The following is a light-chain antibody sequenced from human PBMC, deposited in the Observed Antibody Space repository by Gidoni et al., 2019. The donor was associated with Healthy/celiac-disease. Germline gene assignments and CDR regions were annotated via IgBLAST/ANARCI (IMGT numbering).Light chain of an antibody. Sequence: QAVLTQPASLSASPGASASLTCTLRSGINVGTYRIYWYQQKPGSPPQYLLRYKSDSDKQQGSGVPSRFSGSKDASANAGILLISGLQSEDEADYYCMIWHSSAVVFGGVTKLTGL. CDR1: SGINVGTYR. CDR2: YKSDSDK. V-gene: IGLV5-45*01. J-gene: IGLJ2*01. CDR3: MIWHSSAVV.